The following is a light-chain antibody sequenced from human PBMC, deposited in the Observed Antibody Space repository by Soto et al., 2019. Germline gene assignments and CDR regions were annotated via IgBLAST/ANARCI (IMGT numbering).Light chain of an antibody. CDR1: QTIGQK. Sequence: EIVLAQSPATLSVTPGERITLSCRATQTIGQKLAWYLQRPGQAPSLLMYGASTRATDIPARFSGSVSWTEFTLTITGLQSEDFAVYYCQQYNGWPWTFGQGTKVEI. CDR3: QQYNGWPWT. J-gene: IGKJ1*01. CDR2: GAS. V-gene: IGKV3-15*01.